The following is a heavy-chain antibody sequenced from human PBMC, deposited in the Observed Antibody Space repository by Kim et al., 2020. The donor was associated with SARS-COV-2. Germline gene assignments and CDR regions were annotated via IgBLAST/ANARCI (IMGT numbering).Heavy chain of an antibody. V-gene: IGHV3-33*01. J-gene: IGHJ4*02. D-gene: IGHD1-7*01. Sequence: GGSLRLSCAASGFTFSSYGMHWVRQAPGKGLEWVAVIWYDGSNKYYADSVKGRFTISRDNSKNTLYLQMNSLRAEDTAVYYCAREAQSDWNYAYFDYWGQGTLVTVSS. CDR1: GFTFSSYG. CDR3: AREAQSDWNYAYFDY. CDR2: IWYDGSNK.